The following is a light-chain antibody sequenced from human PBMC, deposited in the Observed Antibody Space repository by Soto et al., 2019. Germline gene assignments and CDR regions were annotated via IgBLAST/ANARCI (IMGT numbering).Light chain of an antibody. J-gene: IGLJ2*01. Sequence: QSVLTHPASVSGAPGQRVTISCTGGSSNIGAGYDVHWYRQLPGTAPELLIYDNSNRPPGVPARFSGSKSGTSASLAITGLQADDEADYYCQSYDTSRSGWVVFGGGTKLTVL. V-gene: IGLV1-40*01. CDR1: SSNIGAGYD. CDR2: DNS. CDR3: QSYDTSRSGWVV.